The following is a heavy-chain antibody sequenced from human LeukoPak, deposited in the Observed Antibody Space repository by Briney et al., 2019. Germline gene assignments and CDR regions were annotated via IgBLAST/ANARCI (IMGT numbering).Heavy chain of an antibody. CDR2: ISYDGSNK. Sequence: PGRSLRLSCAASGFTFSSYAMHWVRQAPGKGLEWVAVISYDGSNKYYADSVKGRFTISRDNSKNTLYLQMNSLGAEDTAVYYCARERPGIAAAGPFDYWGQGTLVTVSS. J-gene: IGHJ4*02. V-gene: IGHV3-30-3*01. CDR1: GFTFSSYA. CDR3: ARERPGIAAAGPFDY. D-gene: IGHD6-13*01.